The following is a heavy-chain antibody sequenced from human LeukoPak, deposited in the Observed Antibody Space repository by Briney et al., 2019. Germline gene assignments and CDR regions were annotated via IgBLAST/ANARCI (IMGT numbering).Heavy chain of an antibody. CDR2: ISSGSSYI. J-gene: IGHJ4*02. V-gene: IGHV3-21*01. D-gene: IGHD5-18*01. Sequence: GGSLRLSCAASGFTFSSYSMNWVRQAPGKGLEWVSSISSGSSYIYYADSVKGRFTISRDNAKNSLYLQMNSLRAEDTAVYYCARSPLYSYDWDIFDYWGQGTLVTVSS. CDR1: GFTFSSYS. CDR3: ARSPLYSYDWDIFDY.